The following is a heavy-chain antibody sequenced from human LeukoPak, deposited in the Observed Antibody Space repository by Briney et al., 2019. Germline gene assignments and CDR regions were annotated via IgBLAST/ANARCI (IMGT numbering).Heavy chain of an antibody. V-gene: IGHV3-74*01. CDR2: INTDGSST. CDR3: AREVDPGYFDL. Sequence: PGGSLRLSCAASGFTFSNYWMYWVRQAPGKGLVWVSRINTDGSSTSYADSVKGRFTISRDNAKNTLYLQMNSLRAEDTAVYYCAREVDPGYFDLWGRGTLVTVSS. J-gene: IGHJ2*01. CDR1: GFTFSNYW.